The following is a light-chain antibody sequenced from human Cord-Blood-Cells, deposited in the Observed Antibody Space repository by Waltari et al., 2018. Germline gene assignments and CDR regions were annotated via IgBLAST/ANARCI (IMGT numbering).Light chain of an antibody. V-gene: IGKV1-39*01. Sequence: DMQMTQSPSSLSASVGDRVTITCRASQSISSYLNWYQQKPGKDPKLLIYAASSLQSGVPSRFSGSGSVTDFTLTISSLQPEDFATYYCQQSYSTPPSFGQGTKLEIK. CDR3: QQSYSTPPS. J-gene: IGKJ2*03. CDR2: AAS. CDR1: QSISSY.